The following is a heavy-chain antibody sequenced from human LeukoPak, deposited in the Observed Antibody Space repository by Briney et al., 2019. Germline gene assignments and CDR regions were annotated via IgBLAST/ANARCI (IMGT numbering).Heavy chain of an antibody. CDR3: ASPYAPLGYGMDV. D-gene: IGHD2-2*01. Sequence: SETLSLTCAVSGGSISSGGYSWRWIRQHPGTGLEWIGYIYYSGSTYYNPSLKSRVTISVDTSKNQFSLKLSSVTAADTAVYYCASPYAPLGYGMDVWGQGTTVTVSS. J-gene: IGHJ6*02. V-gene: IGHV4-31*11. CDR2: IYYSGST. CDR1: GGSISSGGYS.